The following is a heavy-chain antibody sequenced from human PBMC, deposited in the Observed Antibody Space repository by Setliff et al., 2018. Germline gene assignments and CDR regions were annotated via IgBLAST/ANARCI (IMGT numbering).Heavy chain of an antibody. V-gene: IGHV1-2*02. D-gene: IGHD3-10*01. J-gene: IGHJ6*03. Sequence: GASVKVSCKASGYTFTGYYMHWVRQAPGQGLEWMGWINPNSGGTNYAQKFQGRVTMTRDTSISTAYMELSRLGSDDTAVYYCAKARLYYYGSGSYGYYYYMDVWGKGTTGTVS. CDR2: INPNSGGT. CDR1: GYTFTGYY. CDR3: AKARLYYYGSGSYGYYYYMDV.